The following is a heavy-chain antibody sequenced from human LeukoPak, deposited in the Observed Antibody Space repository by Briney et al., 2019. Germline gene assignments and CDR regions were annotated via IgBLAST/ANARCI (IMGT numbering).Heavy chain of an antibody. J-gene: IGHJ5*02. CDR2: IKGDGSEK. CDR1: GFSITNYW. D-gene: IGHD6-19*01. V-gene: IGHV3-7*01. Sequence: GGSLRLSCAVSGFSITNYWMTWVRQAPGKGLEWVANIKGDGSEKYYVDPVKGRFTISRDNDKNYLYLQMNSLRDEDTAVYYCVRQAGVSWGQGTLVTVSS. CDR3: VRQAGVS.